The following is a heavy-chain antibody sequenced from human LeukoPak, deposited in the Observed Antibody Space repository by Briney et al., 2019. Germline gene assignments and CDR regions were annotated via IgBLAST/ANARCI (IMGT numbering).Heavy chain of an antibody. CDR2: ISGSGAST. D-gene: IGHD1-26*01. V-gene: IGHV3-23*01. CDR3: AKDVGKWESLHFFDY. CDR1: GFTFISYA. J-gene: IGHJ4*02. Sequence: PGGSLRLSCAASGFTFISYAMSWVRQAPGKGLEWISGISGSGASTYYADSVKGRFTISRDDSRNTLHLQMNSLRGDDTAVYYCAKDVGKWESLHFFDYWGQGTLVTVSS.